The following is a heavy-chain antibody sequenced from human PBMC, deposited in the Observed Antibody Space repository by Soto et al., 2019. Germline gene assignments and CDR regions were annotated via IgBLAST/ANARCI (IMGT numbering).Heavy chain of an antibody. V-gene: IGHV4-59*01. Sequence: SETLSLTSTVSGGSISNYYWSWIRQPPGKGLEWIGYIYYSGSINYNPSLKSRVTISEDTSKNQFSLKMSSVTAADTAVYYCAREIAVAGTHYFDYWGQGTLVTVSS. J-gene: IGHJ4*02. CDR3: AREIAVAGTHYFDY. D-gene: IGHD6-19*01. CDR2: IYYSGSI. CDR1: GGSISNYY.